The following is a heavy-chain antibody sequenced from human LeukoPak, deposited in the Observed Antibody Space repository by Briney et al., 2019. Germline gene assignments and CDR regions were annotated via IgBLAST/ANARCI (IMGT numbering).Heavy chain of an antibody. CDR1: GGSISSSNW. CDR3: ARDNGIYYYDSSGYYYI. Sequence: SGTLSLTCAVSGGSISSSNWWSWVRQPPGKGLEWIGEIYHSGSTNYNPSLKSRVTISVDKSKNQFSLKLSSVTAADTAVYYCARDNGIYYYDSSGYYYIWGQGTMVTVSS. V-gene: IGHV4-4*02. J-gene: IGHJ3*02. D-gene: IGHD3-22*01. CDR2: IYHSGST.